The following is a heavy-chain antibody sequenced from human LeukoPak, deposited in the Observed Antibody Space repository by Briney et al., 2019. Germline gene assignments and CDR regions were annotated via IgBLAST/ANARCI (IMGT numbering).Heavy chain of an antibody. CDR2: ISYDGSNK. Sequence: GGSLRLSCAAAGFTVSTHPMHWVRQAPGKGLEWVALISYDGSNKYYADSVGGRFTISRDNPKNTLYLQMNSLRAEDTAVFYCARAGIAVAGSTYMDVWGKGTTVTVSS. CDR1: GFTVSTHP. CDR3: ARAGIAVAGSTYMDV. D-gene: IGHD6-19*01. V-gene: IGHV3-30*04. J-gene: IGHJ6*03.